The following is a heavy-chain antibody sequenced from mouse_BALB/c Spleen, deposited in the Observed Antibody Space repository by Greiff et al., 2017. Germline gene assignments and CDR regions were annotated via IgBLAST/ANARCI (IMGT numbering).Heavy chain of an antibody. CDR3: ARGPHYGSSFYFDY. J-gene: IGHJ2*01. CDR2: ISSGGST. V-gene: IGHV5-6-5*01. D-gene: IGHD1-1*01. CDR1: GFTFSSYA. Sequence: EVMLVESGGGLVKPGGSLKLSCAASGFTFSSYAMSWVRQTPEKRLEWVASISSGGSTYYPDSVKGRFTISRDNARNTLYLQMSSLRSEDTAMYYCARGPHYGSSFYFDYWGQGTTLTVSS.